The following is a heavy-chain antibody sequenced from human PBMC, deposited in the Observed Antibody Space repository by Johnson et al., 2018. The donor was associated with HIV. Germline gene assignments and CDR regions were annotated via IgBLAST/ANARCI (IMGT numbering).Heavy chain of an antibody. CDR3: ARPSVITTFTTTPCAFDI. CDR1: GFTVSSNY. D-gene: IGHD4-17*01. CDR2: ISYDGSNK. Sequence: LVESGGGVVQPGRSLRLSCAASGFTVSSNYMSWVRQAPGKGLEWVAVISYDGSNKYYADSVKGRFTISRDNSKNTLYLQMNSLRAEDTAIYYCARPSVITTFTTTPCAFDIWGQGTMVTVSS. V-gene: IGHV3-30*03. J-gene: IGHJ3*02.